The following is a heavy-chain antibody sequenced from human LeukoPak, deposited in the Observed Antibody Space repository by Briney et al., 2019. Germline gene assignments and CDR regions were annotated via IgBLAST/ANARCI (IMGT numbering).Heavy chain of an antibody. J-gene: IGHJ3*02. V-gene: IGHV3-66*01. CDR3: AREGVGQGGDASDI. CDR2: IYSGGST. D-gene: IGHD3-3*01. Sequence: GGSLRLSCAASGFTVSSNYMSWVRQAPGKGLEWVSVIYSGGSTYYADSVKGRFTISRDNSKNTLYLQMNSLRAEDTAVYYCAREGVGQGGDASDIWGQGTMVTVSS. CDR1: GFTVSSNY.